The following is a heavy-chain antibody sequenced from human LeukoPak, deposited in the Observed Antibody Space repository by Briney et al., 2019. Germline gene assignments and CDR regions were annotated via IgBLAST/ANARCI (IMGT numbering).Heavy chain of an antibody. J-gene: IGHJ4*02. D-gene: IGHD6-13*01. Sequence: PPQTLSLTCTVSGGSISSGGYYWSWIRQPPGKGLEWIGYIYHSGSTYYNPSLKSRVTISVDRSKNQFSLKLSSVTAADTAVYYCARESSTWWGVFDYWGQGTLVTVSS. V-gene: IGHV4-30-2*01. CDR2: IYHSGST. CDR3: ARESSTWWGVFDY. CDR1: GGSISSGGYY.